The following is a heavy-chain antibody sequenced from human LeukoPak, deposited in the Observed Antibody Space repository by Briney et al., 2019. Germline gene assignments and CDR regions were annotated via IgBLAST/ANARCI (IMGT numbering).Heavy chain of an antibody. CDR3: AREPRPSGSDY. CDR2: IKQDGSEK. J-gene: IGHJ4*02. V-gene: IGHV3-7*01. D-gene: IGHD3-10*01. Sequence: GGSLRLSCAASGFTFSSYAMSWVRQAPGKGLEWVANIKQDGSEKYYVDSVKGRFTISRDNAKNSLYLQMNSLRAEDTAVYYCAREPRPSGSDYWGQGTLVTVSS. CDR1: GFTFSSYA.